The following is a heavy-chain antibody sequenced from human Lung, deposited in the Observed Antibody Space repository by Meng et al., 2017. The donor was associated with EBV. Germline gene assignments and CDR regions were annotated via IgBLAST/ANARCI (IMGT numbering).Heavy chain of an antibody. CDR3: ARFYCSSTSCPHVLFDY. CDR2: ISAYNGNT. J-gene: IGHJ4*02. CDR1: GFIFTSYA. D-gene: IGHD2-2*01. V-gene: IGHV1-18*01. Sequence: QVQWVSFGAEVKKPGASVKVSCEASGFIFTSYAISWVRQAPGQGLQYMGWISAYNGNTNYAQELQGRVTMTTDTSTSTAYMELRSLRFDDTAVYYCARFYCSSTSCPHVLFDYWGQGTLVTVSS.